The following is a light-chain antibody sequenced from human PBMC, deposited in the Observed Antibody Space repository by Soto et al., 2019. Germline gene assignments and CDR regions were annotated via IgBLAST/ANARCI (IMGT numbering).Light chain of an antibody. CDR2: LGS. V-gene: IGKV2-28*01. CDR3: MQGVPTPFT. Sequence: DIVMTQSPLSLPVTPGEPASISCRSSQSLLFGNGYDYLDWYLQKPGQSPQLLIYLGSHRASGVPDRFSGSGSGTDFPLKISRVEAEDVGVYYCMQGVPTPFTFGPGTKVDIK. J-gene: IGKJ3*01. CDR1: QSLLFGNGYDY.